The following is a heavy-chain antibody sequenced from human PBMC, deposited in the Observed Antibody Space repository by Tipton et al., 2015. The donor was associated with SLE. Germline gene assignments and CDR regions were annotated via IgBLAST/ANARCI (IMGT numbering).Heavy chain of an antibody. J-gene: IGHJ4*02. V-gene: IGHV4-61*02. D-gene: IGHD6-19*01. CDR2: IYTSGST. CDR3: ARESGWEWLVLNY. CDR1: GVSLISGSYY. Sequence: TLSLTCTVSGVSLISGSYYWTWLRQSAGKGLEWIGRIYTSGSTDYNPSLQSRVTISLDRSKSQFSLTLSSVTAADTAVYYCARESGWEWLVLNYWGQGTLVTVSS.